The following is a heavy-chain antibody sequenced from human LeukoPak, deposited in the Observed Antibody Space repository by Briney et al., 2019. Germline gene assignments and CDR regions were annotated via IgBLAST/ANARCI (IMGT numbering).Heavy chain of an antibody. CDR1: GFIFSDYW. CDR3: AKKEGYNWGPFDY. Sequence: GGSLRLSCAASGFIFSDYWLSWVRQAPGKGLEWVSAISGSGGSTYYADSVKGRFTISRDNSKNTLYLQMNSLRAEDTAVYYCAKKEGYNWGPFDYWGQGTLVTVSS. V-gene: IGHV3-23*01. CDR2: ISGSGGST. D-gene: IGHD5-24*01. J-gene: IGHJ4*02.